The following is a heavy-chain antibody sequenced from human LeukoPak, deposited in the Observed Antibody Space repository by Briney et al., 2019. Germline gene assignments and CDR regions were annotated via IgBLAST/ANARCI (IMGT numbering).Heavy chain of an antibody. Sequence: GSLRLSCAASGFTFSDYYMSWIRQPPGKGLEWIGEINHSGSTNYNPSLKSRVTISVDTSKNQFSLKVTSVTAADTAVYYCVSSSGYDSAVFFPHWGQGTLLTVSS. CDR1: GFTFSDYY. D-gene: IGHD5-12*01. CDR2: INHSGST. V-gene: IGHV4-34*01. CDR3: VSSSGYDSAVFFPH. J-gene: IGHJ1*01.